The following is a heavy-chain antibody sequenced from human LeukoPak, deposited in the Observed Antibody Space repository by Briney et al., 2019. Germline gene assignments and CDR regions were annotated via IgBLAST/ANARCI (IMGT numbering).Heavy chain of an antibody. D-gene: IGHD3-22*01. CDR3: AKSYDSSAYLAYFQH. CDR2: ISWNSGSI. CDR1: GFTFDDYA. J-gene: IGHJ1*01. V-gene: IGHV3-9*03. Sequence: TGGSLRLSCAASGFTFDDYAMHWVRQAPGKGLEWVSGISWNSGSIGYADSVKGRFTISRDNAKNSLYLQVNSLRAEDMALYYCAKSYDSSAYLAYFQHWGQGTLVTVSS.